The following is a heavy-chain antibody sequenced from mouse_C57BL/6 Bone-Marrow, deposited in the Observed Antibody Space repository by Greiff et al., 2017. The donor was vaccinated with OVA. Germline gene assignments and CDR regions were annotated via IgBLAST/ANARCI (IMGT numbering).Heavy chain of an antibody. V-gene: IGHV1-26*01. CDR2: INPNNGGP. D-gene: IGHD1-1*01. J-gene: IGHJ1*03. CDR1: GYTFTDYY. Sequence: VQLQQSGPELVKPGASVKISCKASGYTFTDYYMNWVKQSHGKSLEWIGDINPNNGGPSYNQKFKGKATLTVDKSSSTAYMELRSLTSEDSAVYYCASPLYDYGSLWDFDVWGTGTTVTVSS. CDR3: ASPLYDYGSLWDFDV.